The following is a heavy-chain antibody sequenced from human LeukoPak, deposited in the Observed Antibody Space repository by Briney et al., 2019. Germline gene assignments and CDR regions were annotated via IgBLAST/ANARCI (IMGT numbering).Heavy chain of an antibody. D-gene: IGHD6-6*01. CDR1: GFTFSNYA. J-gene: IGHJ4*02. CDR2: INDRGIAT. V-gene: IGHV3-23*01. CDR3: ARAISFEYSSSAPLGY. Sequence: PGGSLRLSCAASGFTFSNYAMSWVRQAPGKGLEWVSTINDRGIATYYADSVKGRFTISRDNSKNTPYLQMNSLRAEDTAVYYCARAISFEYSSSAPLGYWGQGTLVTVSS.